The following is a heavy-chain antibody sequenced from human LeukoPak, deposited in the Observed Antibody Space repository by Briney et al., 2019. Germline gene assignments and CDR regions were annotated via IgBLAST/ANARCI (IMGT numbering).Heavy chain of an antibody. D-gene: IGHD4-23*01. Sequence: SETLSLTCTVSGGPISSYYWSWIRQPPRKGLEWIGYIYYSGSTNYNPSLKSRVTISVDTSKNQFSLKLSSVTAADTAVYYCARGDSDYGCNDPHYYWGQGTLVTVSS. CDR1: GGPISSYY. CDR2: IYYSGST. CDR3: ARGDSDYGCNDPHYY. J-gene: IGHJ4*02. V-gene: IGHV4-59*08.